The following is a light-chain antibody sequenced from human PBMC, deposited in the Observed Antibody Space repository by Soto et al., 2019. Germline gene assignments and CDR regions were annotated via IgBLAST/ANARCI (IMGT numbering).Light chain of an antibody. Sequence: EIVLTQSPGTLSLSPGERATLSCRASQTVSSRFLVWYQQKPGQTPRLLIYGALSRATGIPDRFSGSGSGTAFTLTISSLEPDHFALYYCQHYATSPLTLGGGPNGDI. V-gene: IGKV3-20*01. CDR2: GAL. CDR1: QTVSSRF. CDR3: QHYATSPLT. J-gene: IGKJ4*01.